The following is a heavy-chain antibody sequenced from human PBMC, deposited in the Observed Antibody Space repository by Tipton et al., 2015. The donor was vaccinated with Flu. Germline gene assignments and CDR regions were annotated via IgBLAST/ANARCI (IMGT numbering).Heavy chain of an antibody. CDR1: GGSISSSNW. CDR3: ASSHSRYYSSWQPPIDY. Sequence: TLSLTCAVSGGSISSSNWWSWVRQPPGKGLEWIGEIYHSGSTNYNPSLKSRVTISVDKSKNQFSLKLSSVTAADTAVYYCASSHSRYYSSWQPPIDYWGQGTLVTVSS. CDR2: IYHSGST. V-gene: IGHV4-4*02. D-gene: IGHD6-13*01. J-gene: IGHJ4*02.